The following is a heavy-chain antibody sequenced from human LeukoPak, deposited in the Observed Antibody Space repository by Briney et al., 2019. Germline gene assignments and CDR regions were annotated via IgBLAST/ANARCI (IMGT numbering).Heavy chain of an antibody. CDR1: GFTFSSHD. D-gene: IGHD1-26*01. Sequence: GESLRLSCVASGFTFSSHDMHWVRQATGKGLEWVSAIDTAGDTYYPDSVKGRFTISRENAKNSLYLQLNSLTDEDTAVYYCARDLGNSGSPNWFDPWGQGTLVTVSS. J-gene: IGHJ5*02. V-gene: IGHV3-13*01. CDR2: IDTAGDT. CDR3: ARDLGNSGSPNWFDP.